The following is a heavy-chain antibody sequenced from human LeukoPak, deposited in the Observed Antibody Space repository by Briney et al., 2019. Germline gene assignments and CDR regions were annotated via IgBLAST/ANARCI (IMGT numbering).Heavy chain of an antibody. D-gene: IGHD1-1*01. J-gene: IGHJ4*02. CDR1: GFTFSSYS. V-gene: IGHV3-21*01. Sequence: PGGSLRLSCAASGFTFSSYSMNWVRQAPGKGLEWVSSISSSSSYIYYADSVKGRFTISRDNAKNSLYLQMNSLRAEDTAVYYCAIDQGAFPPRRPLLEDYWGQGTLVTVSS. CDR3: AIDQGAFPPRRPLLEDY. CDR2: ISSSSSYI.